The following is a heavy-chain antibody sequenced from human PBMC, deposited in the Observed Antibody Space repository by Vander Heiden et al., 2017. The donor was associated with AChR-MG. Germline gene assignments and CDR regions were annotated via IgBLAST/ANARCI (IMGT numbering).Heavy chain of an antibody. V-gene: IGHV3-23*01. Sequence: EVKLLESGGCLVQPGGALGLSCSASGFTFSSYAMGWVRQAPGKGLEWVSAISGSGGSTYYADSVKGRFTISRDNSKNTLYLQMNSLRAEDTAVYYCAKATYVDRFGYFDYWGQGTLVTVSS. J-gene: IGHJ4*02. CDR3: AKATYVDRFGYFDY. CDR1: GFTFSSYA. CDR2: ISGSGGST. D-gene: IGHD3-3*01.